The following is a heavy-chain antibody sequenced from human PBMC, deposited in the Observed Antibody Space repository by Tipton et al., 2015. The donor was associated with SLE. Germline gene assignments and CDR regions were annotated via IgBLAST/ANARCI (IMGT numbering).Heavy chain of an antibody. CDR2: IFHTGST. J-gene: IGHJ6*02. CDR3: ARISVDTTMAQRVDYGMDV. Sequence: TLSLTCAVSGGSISSGSGNWWIWVRQPPGKGLEWIGEIFHTGSTTYNPSLKSRLTMSVDTPKNQFSLKLTSVTAADTAVYYCARISVDTTMAQRVDYGMDVWGQGTTVTVSS. CDR1: GGSISSGSGNW. V-gene: IGHV4-4*02. D-gene: IGHD5-18*01.